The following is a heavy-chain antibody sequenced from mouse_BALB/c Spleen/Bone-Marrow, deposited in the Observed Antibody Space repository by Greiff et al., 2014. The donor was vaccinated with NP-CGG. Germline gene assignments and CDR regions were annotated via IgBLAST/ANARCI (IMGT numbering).Heavy chain of an antibody. CDR1: GFSLTSYG. CDR3: AKIGTTTGAMDY. J-gene: IGHJ4*01. V-gene: IGHV2-5*01. CDR2: IWSGGST. Sequence: VQRVESGPGLVQPSQTLSITCTVSGFSLTSYGVHWVRQSPGKGLEWLGVIWSGGSTDYNAAFMSRLSITKDNSKSQVFFKMNSLQADDTAIYYCAKIGTTTGAMDYWGQGTSVTVSS. D-gene: IGHD2-14*01.